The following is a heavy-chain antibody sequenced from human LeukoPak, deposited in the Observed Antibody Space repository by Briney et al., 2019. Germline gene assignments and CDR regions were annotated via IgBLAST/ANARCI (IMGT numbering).Heavy chain of an antibody. CDR2: IYYSGST. D-gene: IGHD2-15*01. CDR3: ARHLKGLPFDY. V-gene: IGHV4-39*01. Sequence: SETLSLTCTVSGGSISSSSYYWGWIRQPPGKGLEWIGSIYYSGSTYYNPSLKSRVTISVDTSKNQFSLKLSSVIATDTAVYYCARHLKGLPFDYWGQGTLVTVSS. J-gene: IGHJ4*02. CDR1: GGSISSSSYY.